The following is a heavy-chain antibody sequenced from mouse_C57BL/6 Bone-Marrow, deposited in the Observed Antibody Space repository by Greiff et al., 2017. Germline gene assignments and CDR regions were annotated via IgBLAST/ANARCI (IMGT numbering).Heavy chain of an antibody. CDR3: ARSYDYDDYTMDY. CDR2: MHPNGGSP. Sequence: VQLQQPGAELVKPGASVKLSCKASGYTFTNYWMHWVKQRPGQGLEWIGMMHPNGGSPDYNEKFKSEATLSVDKSSRTGYMELSSLTSEDSAVYYCARSYDYDDYTMDYWGQGTSVTVSS. D-gene: IGHD2-4*01. J-gene: IGHJ4*01. CDR1: GYTFTNYW. V-gene: IGHV1-64*01.